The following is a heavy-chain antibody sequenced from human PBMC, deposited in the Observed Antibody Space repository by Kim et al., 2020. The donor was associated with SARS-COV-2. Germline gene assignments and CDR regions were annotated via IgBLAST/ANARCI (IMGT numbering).Heavy chain of an antibody. D-gene: IGHD5-18*01. CDR2: INSSSSTL. V-gene: IGHV3-48*03. J-gene: IGHJ3*02. CDR3: ARVDTAIVDAFDI. Sequence: GGSLRLSCAASGFTFSPSYLHWVRQAPFPVLYFISSINSSSSTLYYAYAVKGRFTISRDNAKNSLYLQMNRLRAEDTAFYYCARVDTAIVDAFDIWGHETLVTVSS. CDR1: GFTFSPSY.